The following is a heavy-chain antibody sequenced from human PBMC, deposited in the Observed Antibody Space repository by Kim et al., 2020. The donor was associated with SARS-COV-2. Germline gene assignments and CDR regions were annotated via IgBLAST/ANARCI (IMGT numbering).Heavy chain of an antibody. CDR1: GGSISTSGYF. CDR2: ISSSGTT. Sequence: SETLSLICAVSGGSISTSGYFWGWIRQAPGKGLEWIGTISSSGTTYYNPSLNSRVTISADTSNNQFSLHLNSVAAADTAVYYFARGVRYCSSRNPNWFDP. CDR3: ARGVRYCSSRNPNWFDP. V-gene: IGHV4-39*01. J-gene: IGHJ5*02. D-gene: IGHD3-10*01.